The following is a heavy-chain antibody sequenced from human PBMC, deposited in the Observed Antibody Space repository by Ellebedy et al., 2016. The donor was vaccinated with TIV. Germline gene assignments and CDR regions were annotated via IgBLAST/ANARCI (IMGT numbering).Heavy chain of an antibody. J-gene: IGHJ4*02. V-gene: IGHV5-51*01. CDR3: ARHSLDATNFDY. D-gene: IGHD2-2*01. CDR1: GYSFTSYW. Sequence: GGSLRLXXKGSGYSFTSYWIGWVRQMPGKGLEWMGIIYPGDSDTRYSPSFQGQVTISADKSISTAYLQWSSLKASDTAMYYCARHSLDATNFDYWGQGTLVTVSS. CDR2: IYPGDSDT.